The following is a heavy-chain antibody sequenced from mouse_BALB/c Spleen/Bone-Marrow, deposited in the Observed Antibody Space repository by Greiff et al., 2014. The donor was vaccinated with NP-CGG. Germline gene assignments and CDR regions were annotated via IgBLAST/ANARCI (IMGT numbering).Heavy chain of an antibody. Sequence: VQLQQSGPELERPGASVKISCKASGYSFSGYNLNWVKQSNGQSLEWIGNIDPYYGDTTYNQKFKGKATLTVDRSSSTAYMQLKSQTSEDSAVYYCARKAYYTNWWYFDVWGAGTTVTVSS. V-gene: IGHV1-39*01. CDR3: ARKAYYTNWWYFDV. D-gene: IGHD2-5*01. J-gene: IGHJ1*01. CDR2: IDPYYGDT. CDR1: GYSFSGYN.